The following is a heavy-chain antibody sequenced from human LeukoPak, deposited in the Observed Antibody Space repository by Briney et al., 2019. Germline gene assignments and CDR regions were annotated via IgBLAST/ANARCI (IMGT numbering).Heavy chain of an antibody. Sequence: GGSLRLSCAASGFTFSTYGMHWVRQAPGKGLEWVAFIGHDGTKIYYADSVQGRFTISRDNSKNTLYLEMNSLSGEDTALYYCAKDHVTWGNRYFNHWGQGTLGTVSS. D-gene: IGHD3-16*01. CDR3: AKDHVTWGNRYFNH. CDR2: IGHDGTKI. CDR1: GFTFSTYG. V-gene: IGHV3-30*02. J-gene: IGHJ4*02.